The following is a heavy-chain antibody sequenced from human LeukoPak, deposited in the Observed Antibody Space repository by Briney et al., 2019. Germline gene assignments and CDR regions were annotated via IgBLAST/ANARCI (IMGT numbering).Heavy chain of an antibody. Sequence: ASVKVSCKVSGYSLIELSMHWVRQAPGKGLEWMGGFDPEDGETIYAQKFQGRVTMTEDTSTDTAYMELSSLRSEDTAVYYCATVNGPRITMVRGVIINTLGSYNWFDPWGQGTLVTVSS. CDR1: GYSLIELS. J-gene: IGHJ5*02. D-gene: IGHD3-10*01. CDR3: ATVNGPRITMVRGVIINTLGSYNWFDP. CDR2: FDPEDGET. V-gene: IGHV1-24*01.